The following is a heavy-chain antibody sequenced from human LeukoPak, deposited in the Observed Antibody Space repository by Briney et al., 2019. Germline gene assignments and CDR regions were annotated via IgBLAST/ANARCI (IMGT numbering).Heavy chain of an antibody. CDR3: TTDGWYSSGWPS. V-gene: IGHV3-15*01. Sequence: GGSLRLSCAASGFTFSNAWMSWVRQAPGKGLEWVGRIKSKTDGGTTDYAAPVKGRFTISRDDSKNTLYLQMNSLKTEDTAVCYCTTDGWYSSGWPSWGQGTLVTVSS. CDR2: IKSKTDGGTT. J-gene: IGHJ4*02. CDR1: GFTFSNAW. D-gene: IGHD6-19*01.